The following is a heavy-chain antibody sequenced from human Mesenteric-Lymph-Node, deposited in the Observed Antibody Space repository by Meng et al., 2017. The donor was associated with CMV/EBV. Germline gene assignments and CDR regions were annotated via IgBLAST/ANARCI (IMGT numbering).Heavy chain of an antibody. CDR1: GGSISSGGYY. J-gene: IGHJ5*02. D-gene: IGHD6-13*01. CDR3: ARYSSSFPNWFDP. V-gene: IGHV4-31*02. CDR2: IYYSGST. Sequence: SGGSISSGGYYWSWIRQHPGKGLEWIGYIYYSGSTYYNPSLKSRVTISVDTSKNQFSLKLSSVTAADTAVYYCARYSSSFPNWFDPWGQGTLVTISS.